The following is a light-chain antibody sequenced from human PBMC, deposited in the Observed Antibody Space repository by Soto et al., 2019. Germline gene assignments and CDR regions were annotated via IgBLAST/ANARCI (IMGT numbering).Light chain of an antibody. CDR3: QQYYSTPQT. CDR2: WAS. V-gene: IGKV4-1*01. Sequence: DIVMTQSPDSLAVSLGERATINCKSSQSVLYSSNNKNYLAWYQQKPGQPPNLLIYWASTRESGVPDRFSGSGSRTDFTLTISSLQAEDVAVYYCQQYYSTPQTFGQGTKVEIK. CDR1: QSVLYSSNNKNY. J-gene: IGKJ1*01.